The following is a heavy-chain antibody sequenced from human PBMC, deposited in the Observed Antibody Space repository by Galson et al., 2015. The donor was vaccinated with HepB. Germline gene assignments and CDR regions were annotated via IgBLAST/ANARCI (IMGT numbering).Heavy chain of an antibody. V-gene: IGHV3-7*03. J-gene: IGHJ4*02. CDR1: GFTFSSYW. D-gene: IGHD1-26*01. CDR3: ARTMWGGRARDY. Sequence: SLRLSCAASGFTFSSYWMNWVRQAPGKGLEWVANIKQDGSENYYVDSVKGRFTISRDNAKNSLYLQMNSLRAEYTAVYYCARTMWGGRARDYWGQGTLVTVSS. CDR2: IKQDGSEN.